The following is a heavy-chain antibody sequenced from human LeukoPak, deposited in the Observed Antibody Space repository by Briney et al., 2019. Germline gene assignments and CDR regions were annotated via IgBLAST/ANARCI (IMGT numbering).Heavy chain of an antibody. J-gene: IGHJ4*02. CDR2: ISGSGGST. D-gene: IGHD2-2*03. CDR3: AKDLGYCSSTSCYRFDY. CDR1: GLTFSSHW. Sequence: GGSLRLSCAASGLTFSSHWMHWVRQAPGQGLGWVSAISGSGGSTYYADSVKGRFTISRDNSKNTLYLQMNSLRAEDTAVYYCAKDLGYCSSTSCYRFDYWGQGTLVTVSS. V-gene: IGHV3-23*01.